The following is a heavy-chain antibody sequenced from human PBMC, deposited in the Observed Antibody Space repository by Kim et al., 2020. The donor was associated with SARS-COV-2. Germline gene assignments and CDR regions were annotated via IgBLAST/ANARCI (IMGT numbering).Heavy chain of an antibody. CDR3: ARGVVQLWYIDY. CDR2: IWYDGSNK. D-gene: IGHD5-18*01. V-gene: IGHV3-33*01. Sequence: GGSLRLSCAASGFTFSSYGMHWVRQAPGKGLEWVAVIWYDGSNKYYTDSVKGRFTISRDNSKNTLYLQMNSLRAEDTAVYYCARGVVQLWYIDYWGQGTLVTVSS. J-gene: IGHJ4*02. CDR1: GFTFSSYG.